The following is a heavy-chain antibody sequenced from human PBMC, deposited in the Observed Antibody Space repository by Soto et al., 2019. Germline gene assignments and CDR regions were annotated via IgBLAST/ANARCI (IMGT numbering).Heavy chain of an antibody. CDR1: GFTFRNNV. CDR2: ITGSGRDT. V-gene: IGHV3-23*01. CDR3: AKNGLDNSPSAIDS. D-gene: IGHD2-8*01. J-gene: IGHJ4*02. Sequence: GGSLRLSCAASGFTFRNNVLSWVRQAPGKELDWVSGITGSGRDTYYADSVKGRFTISRDNSKNMVFLQMNSLRAEDTALYYCAKNGLDNSPSAIDSWGPGTLVTVSS.